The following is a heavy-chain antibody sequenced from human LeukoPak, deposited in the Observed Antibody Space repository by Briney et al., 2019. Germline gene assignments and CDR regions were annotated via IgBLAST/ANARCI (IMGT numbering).Heavy chain of an antibody. CDR3: ARVKYDFWSGDPWYGLPQGMDV. CDR2: IWYDGSNK. V-gene: IGHV3-33*01. D-gene: IGHD3-3*01. CDR1: GFXFSNYD. Sequence: GGSLRLSCAASGFXFSNYDIHWVRQAPGKGLEWVAVIWYDGSNKYYADSVKGRFTLSRDNSKNTLYLQMNSLRAEDTAVYYCARVKYDFWSGDPWYGLPQGMDVWGQGTTVTVSS. J-gene: IGHJ6*02.